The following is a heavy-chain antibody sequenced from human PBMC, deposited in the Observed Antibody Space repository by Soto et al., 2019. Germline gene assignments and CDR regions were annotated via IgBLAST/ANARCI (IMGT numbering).Heavy chain of an antibody. CDR3: GRARITMVREVIKYNMDV. V-gene: IGHV4-59*01. Sequence: PSETLSFTSTATGGSISNYYWAWIRQSPGKGLEWIGYIYDTGNTNSHPALQRRATISMDTSKDQPALIRGSVSAADTAVYYCGRARITMVREVIKYNMDVWGQGTTVTVAS. D-gene: IGHD3-10*01. J-gene: IGHJ6*02. CDR2: IYDTGNT. CDR1: GGSISNYY.